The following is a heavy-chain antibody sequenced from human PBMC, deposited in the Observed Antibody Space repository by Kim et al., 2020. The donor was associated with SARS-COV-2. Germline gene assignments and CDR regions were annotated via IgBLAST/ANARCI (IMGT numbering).Heavy chain of an antibody. CDR1: RFTFPTYH. Sequence: GGSLRLSCAASRFTFPTYHMNWVRQAPGKGLEWVSSISFSGTYIYYADSVRGRFTISRDNAKDSLSLQMNSLRAEDTGVYYCARFDGNGLDVWGEGTRVT. CDR3: ARFDGNGLDV. J-gene: IGHJ6*02. D-gene: IGHD1-1*01. CDR2: ISFSGTYI. V-gene: IGHV3-21*01.